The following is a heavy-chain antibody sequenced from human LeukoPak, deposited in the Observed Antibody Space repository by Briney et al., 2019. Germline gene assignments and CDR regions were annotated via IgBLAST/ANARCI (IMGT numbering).Heavy chain of an antibody. D-gene: IGHD3-9*01. CDR1: GGSFSGYY. Sequence: SETLSLTCAVYGGSFSGYYWSWIRQPPGKGLEWIGEINHSGSTNYNPSLKSRVTISVDTSKNQFSLKLSSVTAADTAVYYCARFNDILTGYYAGGWFDPWGQGTLVTVSS. V-gene: IGHV4-34*01. J-gene: IGHJ5*02. CDR2: INHSGST. CDR3: ARFNDILTGYYAGGWFDP.